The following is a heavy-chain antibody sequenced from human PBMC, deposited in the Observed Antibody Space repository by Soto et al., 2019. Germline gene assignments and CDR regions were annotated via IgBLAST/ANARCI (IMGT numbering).Heavy chain of an antibody. CDR2: VYYMGAT. Sequence: SETLSLTCTVSGGSIISSRYYWGWIRQLPGKGLEWVGSVYYMGATYYNPSLRSRVTISVDMAKNQFSLNLNSVTAADTAVYYCARHLLGFFPNAMDVWGQGTSVTVSS. CDR3: ARHLLGFFPNAMDV. V-gene: IGHV4-39*01. J-gene: IGHJ6*02. D-gene: IGHD3-3*01. CDR1: GGSIISSRYY.